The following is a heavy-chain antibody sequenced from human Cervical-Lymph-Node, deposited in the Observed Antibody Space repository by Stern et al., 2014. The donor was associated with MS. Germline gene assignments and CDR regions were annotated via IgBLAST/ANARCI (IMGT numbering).Heavy chain of an antibody. V-gene: IGHV3-11*01. CDR1: GFTFSDYH. CDR3: VRASDPLFEY. D-gene: IGHD2-21*02. CDR2: ISTTGKTI. Sequence: VQLVESGGGSVKPGGSLRLSCAVSGFTFSDYHMHWIRQAPGKGLEWISYISTTGKTIYYADSVKGRFTISTDHPQQPLYLQMNSLRVEDTAVYYCVRASDPLFEYWGQGTLVTVSS. J-gene: IGHJ4*02.